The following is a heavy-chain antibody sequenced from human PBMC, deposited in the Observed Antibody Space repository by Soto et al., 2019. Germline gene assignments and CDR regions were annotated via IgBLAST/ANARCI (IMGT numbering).Heavy chain of an antibody. CDR2: IYYSGST. Sequence: SETLSLTCTVSGGSISSGDYYWSWIRQPPGKGLEWIGYIYYSGSTYYNPSLKSRVTISVDTSKNQFSLKLSSVTAADTAVYYCARDGYYYGSGSYYMRWFDPWGKGTLVTVSS. CDR3: ARDGYYYGSGSYYMRWFDP. J-gene: IGHJ5*02. CDR1: GGSISSGDYY. D-gene: IGHD3-10*01. V-gene: IGHV4-30-4*01.